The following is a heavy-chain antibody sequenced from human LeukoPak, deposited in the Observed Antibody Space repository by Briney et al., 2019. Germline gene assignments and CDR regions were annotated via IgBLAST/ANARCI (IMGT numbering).Heavy chain of an antibody. CDR1: GGSFSGYY. Sequence: PSETLSLTCAVYGGSFSGYYWSWIRQPPGKGLEWIGEINHSGSTNYNPSLKSRVTISVDKAKNQFSLNLNSVTAAGTAVYYCARGGDRSFDYWGQGTLVTVSS. CDR3: ARGGDRSFDY. CDR2: INHSGST. V-gene: IGHV4-34*01. J-gene: IGHJ4*02. D-gene: IGHD3-10*01.